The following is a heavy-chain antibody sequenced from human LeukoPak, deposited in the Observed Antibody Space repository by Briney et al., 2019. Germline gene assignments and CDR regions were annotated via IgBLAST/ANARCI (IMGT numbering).Heavy chain of an antibody. J-gene: IGHJ5*01. Sequence: ASVKVSCKASGYTFTDYFIPWVRQAPGQGLGWMGWINPNIGEASYAQKFQDRVTMTRDRSINTAYMELSRLTSDDTAVYYCARMALDGGDSIGFDSWGQGTLVTVSS. CDR2: INPNIGEA. CDR1: GYTFTDYF. V-gene: IGHV1-2*02. CDR3: ARMALDGGDSIGFDS. D-gene: IGHD2-21*02.